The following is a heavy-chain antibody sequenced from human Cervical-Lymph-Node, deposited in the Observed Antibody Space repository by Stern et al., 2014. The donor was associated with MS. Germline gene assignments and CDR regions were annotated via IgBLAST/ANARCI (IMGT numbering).Heavy chain of an antibody. Sequence: QLVQSGAEVKKPGASVKVSCKASGYTFTGYYMHWVRQAPGQGLEWMGWINPNSGGTNYAQKIQGWVTMTRDTSISTAYMELSRLRSDDTAVYYCATQRSVDAFDIWGQGTMVTVSS. CDR2: INPNSGGT. CDR3: ATQRSVDAFDI. V-gene: IGHV1-2*04. CDR1: GYTFTGYY. D-gene: IGHD4-17*01. J-gene: IGHJ3*02.